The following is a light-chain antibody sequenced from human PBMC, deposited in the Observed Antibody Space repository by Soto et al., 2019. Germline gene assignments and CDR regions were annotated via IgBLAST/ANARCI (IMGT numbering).Light chain of an antibody. Sequence: SYELTQPPSVSVSPGQTASITCSGDQLGDKYACWYQQKPGQSPVLVIYQDTKRPSGIPERFSGSTSGNTATLTISGTQAMDEADYYCQAWDSSIVLFGGGTKVTVL. J-gene: IGLJ2*01. CDR2: QDT. V-gene: IGLV3-1*01. CDR1: QLGDKY. CDR3: QAWDSSIVL.